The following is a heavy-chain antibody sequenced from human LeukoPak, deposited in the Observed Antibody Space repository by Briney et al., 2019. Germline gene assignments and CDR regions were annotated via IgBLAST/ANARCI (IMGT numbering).Heavy chain of an antibody. V-gene: IGHV4-59*05. D-gene: IGHD3-22*01. Sequence: SETLSLTCTVSGGSISSYYWSWIRQPPGKGLEWIGSIYYSGSTYYNPSLKSRVTISVDTSKNQFSLKLSSVTAADTAVYYCARSSGYLFDPWGQGTLVTVSS. CDR1: GGSISSYY. CDR3: ARSSGYLFDP. CDR2: IYYSGST. J-gene: IGHJ5*02.